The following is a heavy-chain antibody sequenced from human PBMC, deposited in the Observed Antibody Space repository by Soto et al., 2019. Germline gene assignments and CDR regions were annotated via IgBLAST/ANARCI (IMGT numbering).Heavy chain of an antibody. V-gene: IGHV3-23*01. D-gene: IGHD6-13*01. CDR1: GFTFSSYA. J-gene: IGHJ4*02. CDR3: AYSSTPFDY. Sequence: EVQLLESGGGLVQPGGSLRLSCAASGFTFSSYALSWVRQAPGKGLEWVSAISGSGGSTYYADSVEGRFTISRDNSKNSLYLQMNSLRAEDTAVYYCAYSSTPFDYWGQGTLVTVSS. CDR2: ISGSGGST.